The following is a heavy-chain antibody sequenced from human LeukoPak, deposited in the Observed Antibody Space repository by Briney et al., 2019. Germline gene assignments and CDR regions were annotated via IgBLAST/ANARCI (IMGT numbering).Heavy chain of an antibody. Sequence: SETLSLTCTVSGGSISSGSYYWSWIRQPAGKGLEWIGRIYTSGSTNYNPSLKSRVTISVDTSKNQFSLKLSSVTAADTAVYYCARDWGSGAYDYWGQGTLVTVSS. V-gene: IGHV4-61*02. J-gene: IGHJ4*02. CDR1: GGSISSGSYY. CDR2: IYTSGST. CDR3: ARDWGSGAYDY. D-gene: IGHD3-16*01.